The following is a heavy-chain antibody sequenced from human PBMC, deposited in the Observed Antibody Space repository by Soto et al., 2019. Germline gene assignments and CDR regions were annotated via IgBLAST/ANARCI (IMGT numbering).Heavy chain of an antibody. Sequence: EVQLVESGGGLVQPGGSLRLSCAASGFTFSDHYMDWVRQAPGKGLEWVARSRNRVNSHTTEYAASVKGRFTISRDESKSYLYLQMNSLIIEDTAVYYCTRGLLGGAPSYTFHGMDVWGQGTTVTVSS. V-gene: IGHV3-72*01. CDR1: GFTFSDHY. CDR3: TRGLLGGAPSYTFHGMDV. J-gene: IGHJ6*01. CDR2: SRNRVNSHTT. D-gene: IGHD1-26*01.